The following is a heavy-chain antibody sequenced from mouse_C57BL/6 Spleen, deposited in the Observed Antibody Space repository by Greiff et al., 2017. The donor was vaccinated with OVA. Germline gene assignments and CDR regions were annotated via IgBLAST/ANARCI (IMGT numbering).Heavy chain of an antibody. CDR1: GYTFTDYE. J-gene: IGHJ2*01. CDR3: TTIDY. Sequence: VQLVESGAELVRPGASVTLSCKASGYTFTDYEMHWVKQTPVHGLEWIGAIDPETGGTAYNQKFKGKAILTADKSSSTAYMELRSLTSEDSAVYYCTTIDYWGQGTTLTVSS. CDR2: IDPETGGT. V-gene: IGHV1-15*01.